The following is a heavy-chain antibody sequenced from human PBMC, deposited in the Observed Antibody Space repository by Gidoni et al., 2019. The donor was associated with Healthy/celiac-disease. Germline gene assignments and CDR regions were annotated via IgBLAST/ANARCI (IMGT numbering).Heavy chain of an antibody. CDR3: ARGRVEGIAAAGTGY. D-gene: IGHD6-13*01. V-gene: IGHV1-2*02. Sequence: QVQLVQSGAEVKKPGASVKVSCKASGSTFTRYYMHWVRQAPGQGLEWMGWINPKSGGTNYAQKFQGRVTRTRDTSISTAYMELSRLRSDDTAVYYCARGRVEGIAAAGTGYWGQGTLVTVSS. J-gene: IGHJ4*02. CDR1: GSTFTRYY. CDR2: INPKSGGT.